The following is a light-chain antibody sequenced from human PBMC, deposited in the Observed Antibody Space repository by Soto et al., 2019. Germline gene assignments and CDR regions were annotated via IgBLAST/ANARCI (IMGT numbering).Light chain of an antibody. CDR1: QYINTR. CDR3: QQRQSWTRT. V-gene: IGKV3D-11*01. Sequence: DIVLTQAPATLYSFQCDRVILSFMASQYINTRLAWYQHRPGQAPRLLIYQTSIRAAGITARFSASGTGTDSTLNISDVPTEDFAVYYCQQRQSWTRTVGPGT. CDR2: QTS. J-gene: IGKJ1*01.